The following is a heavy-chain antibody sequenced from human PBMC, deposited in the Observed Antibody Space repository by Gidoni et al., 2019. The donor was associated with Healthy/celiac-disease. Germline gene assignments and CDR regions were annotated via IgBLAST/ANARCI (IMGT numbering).Heavy chain of an antibody. CDR1: GFTFSSYA. Sequence: EVPLFESGGGLLQPGGSLRLSCAASGFTFSSYAMSWVRQAPGKGLEWVSAMSGSGGSTYYADSVKGRFTISRDNSKNTLYLQMNSLRAEDTAVYYCAKERQLWSPFDYWGQGTLVTVSS. D-gene: IGHD5-18*01. CDR3: AKERQLWSPFDY. V-gene: IGHV3-23*01. CDR2: MSGSGGST. J-gene: IGHJ4*02.